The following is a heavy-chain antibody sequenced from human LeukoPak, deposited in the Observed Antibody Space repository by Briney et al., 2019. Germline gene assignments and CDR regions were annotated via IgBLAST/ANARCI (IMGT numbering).Heavy chain of an antibody. CDR2: ISYDGSNK. J-gene: IGHJ4*02. D-gene: IGHD3-3*01. V-gene: IGHV3-30-3*02. Sequence: GGSLRLSCAASGFTFSSYAMHWVRQAPGKGLEWVAVISYDGSNKYYADSVKGRFTISRDNSKNTLYLQMNSLRAEDTAVYYCAKLGQNYDFWSGYYFDYWGQGTLVTVSS. CDR3: AKLGQNYDFWSGYYFDY. CDR1: GFTFSSYA.